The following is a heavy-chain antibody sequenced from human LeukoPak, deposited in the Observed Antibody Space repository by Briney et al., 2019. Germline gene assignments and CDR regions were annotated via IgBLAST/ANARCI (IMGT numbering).Heavy chain of an antibody. D-gene: IGHD3-16*01. CDR1: GFTFDDYA. Sequence: PGGSLRLSCAASGFTFDDYAMHWVRQAPGKGLEWVSGISWNSGSTGYADSVKGRFTISRDNAKNSLYLQMNSLRGEDTALYYCAKARGDYYGMDVWGQGTTVTVSS. V-gene: IGHV3-9*01. CDR2: ISWNSGST. J-gene: IGHJ6*02. CDR3: AKARGDYYGMDV.